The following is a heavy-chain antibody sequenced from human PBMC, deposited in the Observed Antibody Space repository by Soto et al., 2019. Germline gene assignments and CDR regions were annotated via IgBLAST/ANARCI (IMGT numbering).Heavy chain of an antibody. Sequence: QVQLVESGGGVVQPGRSLRLSCAASGFIFSIYGMHWVRQAPGKGLEWVAVIPPDGNNKYYADSVTGRFTIARDNSKNTRYLQMNSLRIVDTAVYYWAKVWAADGTGFDSWGQGTLVTVSS. CDR1: GFIFSIYG. V-gene: IGHV3-30*18. J-gene: IGHJ4*02. CDR3: AKVWAADGTGFDS. D-gene: IGHD6-13*01. CDR2: IPPDGNNK.